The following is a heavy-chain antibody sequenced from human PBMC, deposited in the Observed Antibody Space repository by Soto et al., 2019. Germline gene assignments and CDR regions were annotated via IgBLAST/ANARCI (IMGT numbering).Heavy chain of an antibody. V-gene: IGHV3-23*01. CDR1: GFTFSIYA. CDR3: ASDYDFWIGDRPQSYPGTTGYWMDV. Sequence: GVSLRLSCAASGFTFSIYAMSWVLQAHGKGLEWASAINGGGRGTWSAGTVKGRFTISRDNAKSTLYLQMNSLRDEVSAVYYCASDYDFWIGDRPQSYPGTTGYWMDVWGQGTTVTVSS. J-gene: IGHJ6*02. D-gene: IGHD3-3*01. CDR2: INGGGRGT.